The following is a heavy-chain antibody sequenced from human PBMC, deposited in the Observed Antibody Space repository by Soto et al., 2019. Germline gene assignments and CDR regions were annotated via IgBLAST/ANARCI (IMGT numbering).Heavy chain of an antibody. Sequence: GGSLRLCCAASGFTFSSYAMSWVRQAPGKGLEWVSAISGSGGSTYYADSVKGRFTISRDNSKNTLYLQMNSLRAEDTAVYYCATQQLDPGFFAYWGQGTLVTVSS. CDR1: GFTFSSYA. CDR3: ATQQLDPGFFAY. V-gene: IGHV3-23*01. CDR2: ISGSGGST. J-gene: IGHJ4*02. D-gene: IGHD6-13*01.